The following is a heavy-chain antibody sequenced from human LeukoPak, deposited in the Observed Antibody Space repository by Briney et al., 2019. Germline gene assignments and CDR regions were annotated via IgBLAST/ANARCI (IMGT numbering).Heavy chain of an antibody. CDR3: ASSSLRGSDAFDI. J-gene: IGHJ3*02. V-gene: IGHV6-1*01. D-gene: IGHD3-16*01. Sequence: SQTLSLTCAISGDSVSNNNAAWNWIRQSPSRGLEWLGRTYYRSKWYTDYAVSVSSRITINPDASKNQFSLQLNSVTPEDTAVYYCASSSLRGSDAFDIWGQGTMVTVSS. CDR2: TYYRSKWYT. CDR1: GDSVSNNNAA.